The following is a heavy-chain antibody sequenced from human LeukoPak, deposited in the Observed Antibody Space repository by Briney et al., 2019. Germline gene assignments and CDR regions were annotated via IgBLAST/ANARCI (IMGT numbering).Heavy chain of an antibody. CDR3: ARRPTVTTPLTA. D-gene: IGHD4-17*01. J-gene: IGHJ5*02. Sequence: GGSLRLSCAASGFAFGTYAMSWVRQAPGKGLEWVSSISASGGDTYYGDSVKGRFTISRDNARNSLYLQMNSLRAEDTAVYYCARRPTVTTPLTAWGQGTLVTVSS. CDR1: GFAFGTYA. V-gene: IGHV3-23*01. CDR2: ISASGGDT.